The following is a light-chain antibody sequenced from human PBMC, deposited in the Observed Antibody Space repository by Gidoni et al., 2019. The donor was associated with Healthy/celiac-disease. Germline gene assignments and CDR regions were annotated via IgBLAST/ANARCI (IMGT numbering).Light chain of an antibody. Sequence: DIVMTQSPDSPSVSLGERATITCKSSQSVLYSSNNKNDLTWYQQKPGQPPKLLIYWASTRASGVPDRFSGSGSGTDFTLTISSLQAEDVAVYYCQQYYSTPRTFGQGTKVEIK. CDR3: QQYYSTPRT. CDR1: QSVLYSSNNKND. J-gene: IGKJ1*01. CDR2: WAS. V-gene: IGKV4-1*01.